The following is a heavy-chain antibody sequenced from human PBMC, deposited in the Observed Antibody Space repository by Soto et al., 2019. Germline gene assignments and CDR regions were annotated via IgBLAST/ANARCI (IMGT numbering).Heavy chain of an antibody. CDR1: GFTVSSNY. CDR3: ARAPYY. Sequence: EVQLVESGGGLIQPGGSLRLSCAASGFTVSSNYMSWVRQAPGRGLEWVSVIYSGGSTYYEDSVKGRSTISSDNSKNTLYLQMTSLGAGDTAVYYCARAPYYWGQATLVTVSS. V-gene: IGHV3-53*01. CDR2: IYSGGST. J-gene: IGHJ4*02.